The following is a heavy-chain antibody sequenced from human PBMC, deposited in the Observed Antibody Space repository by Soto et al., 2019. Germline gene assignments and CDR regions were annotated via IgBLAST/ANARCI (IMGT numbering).Heavy chain of an antibody. CDR2: ISYDGSNK. Sequence: GGSLRLSCAASGFTFSSYGMHWVRQAPGKGLEWVAVISYDGSNKYYADSVKGRFTISRDNSKNTLYLQMNSLRAEDTAVYYCAKDLRRWNYDFWSGYQRPWFQHWGQGTLVTVSS. CDR3: AKDLRRWNYDFWSGYQRPWFQH. J-gene: IGHJ1*01. V-gene: IGHV3-30*18. D-gene: IGHD3-3*01. CDR1: GFTFSSYG.